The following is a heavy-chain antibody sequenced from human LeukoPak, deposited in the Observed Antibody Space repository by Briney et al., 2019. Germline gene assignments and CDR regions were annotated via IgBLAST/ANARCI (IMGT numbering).Heavy chain of an antibody. CDR3: AHVYCTNGVCSRYYFDY. J-gene: IGHJ4*02. V-gene: IGHV2-5*01. CDR2: IYWNDYK. Sequence: SGPTLVKPTQTLTLTCTFSGFSLSTSGVGVGWIRQPPGKALEWLALIYWNDYKRYSPSLKSRLTITKDTSKNQVVLTMTNMDPVDTATYYCAHVYCTNGVCSRYYFDYWGQGTLVTVSS. D-gene: IGHD2-8*01. CDR1: GFSLSTSGVG.